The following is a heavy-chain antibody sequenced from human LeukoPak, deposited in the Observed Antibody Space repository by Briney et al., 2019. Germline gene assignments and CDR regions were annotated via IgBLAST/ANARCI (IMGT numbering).Heavy chain of an antibody. CDR1: GGSVSSGSYY. Sequence: PPETLSLTCTVSGGSVSSGSYYWTWIRQPAGKGLEWIGRIYSSGTANYNPSLKSRLTMSVDTSKNHFSLKLTSVTAADTAVYFCARGPYHFDSWGQGTLVTVSS. CDR3: ARGPYHFDS. CDR2: IYSSGTA. J-gene: IGHJ4*02. V-gene: IGHV4-61*02.